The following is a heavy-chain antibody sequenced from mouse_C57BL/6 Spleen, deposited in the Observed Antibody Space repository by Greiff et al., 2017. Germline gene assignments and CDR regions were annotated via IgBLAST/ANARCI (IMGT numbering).Heavy chain of an antibody. V-gene: IGHV1-62-2*01. Sequence: QVQLQQPGAELVKPGASVKLSCKASGYTFTEYTIHWVKQRSGQGLEWIGWFYPGSGSIKYNEKFKDKATLTEDKSSSTAYMGLRRLTSADSAVYFCARHEDRGINTVVAGAMDYWGQGTSVTVSS. D-gene: IGHD1-1*01. CDR2: FYPGSGSI. CDR1: GYTFTEYT. CDR3: ARHEDRGINTVVAGAMDY. J-gene: IGHJ4*01.